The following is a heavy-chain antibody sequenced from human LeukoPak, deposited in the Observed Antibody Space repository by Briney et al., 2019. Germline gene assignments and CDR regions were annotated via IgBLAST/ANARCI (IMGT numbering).Heavy chain of an antibody. Sequence: GGSLRLSCAASGFTFSSYWMHWVRQAPGKGLVWVSRINSDGTSTSYADSVKGRFTISRDNAKNTLYLQMNSLRAEDTSVYYCAGEGSTWSSSWFDPWGQGTLVTVSS. CDR2: INSDGTST. D-gene: IGHD6-13*01. CDR1: GFTFSSYW. J-gene: IGHJ5*02. CDR3: AGEGSTWSSSWFDP. V-gene: IGHV3-74*01.